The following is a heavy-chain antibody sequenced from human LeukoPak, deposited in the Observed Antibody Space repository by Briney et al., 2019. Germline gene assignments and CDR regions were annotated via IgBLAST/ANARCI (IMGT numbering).Heavy chain of an antibody. CDR3: ARERGYSGYDDAFDI. CDR2: IYYSGST. V-gene: IGHV4-39*07. Sequence: SETLSLTCTVSGGSISSSSYYWGWIRQPPGKGLEWIGSIYYSGSTYYNPSLKSRVTISVDTSKNQFSLKLSSVTAADTAVYYCARERGYSGYDDAFDIWGQGTMVTVSS. J-gene: IGHJ3*02. CDR1: GGSISSSSYY. D-gene: IGHD5-12*01.